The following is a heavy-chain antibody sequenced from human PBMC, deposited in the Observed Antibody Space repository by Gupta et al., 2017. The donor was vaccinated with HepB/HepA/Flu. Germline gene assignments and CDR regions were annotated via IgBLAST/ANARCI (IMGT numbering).Heavy chain of an antibody. J-gene: IGHJ6*02. V-gene: IGHV4-34*01. Sequence: QVQLQQWGAGLLKPSETLSLTCAVYGGSFSGYYWSWIRQPPGKGLEWIGEINHSGSTNYNPSPKSRVTISVDTSKNQFSLKLSSVTAADTAVYYCARKGGEYQLPPGRGMDVWGQGTTVTVSS. CDR1: GGSFSGYY. D-gene: IGHD2-2*01. CDR2: INHSGST. CDR3: ARKGGEYQLPPGRGMDV.